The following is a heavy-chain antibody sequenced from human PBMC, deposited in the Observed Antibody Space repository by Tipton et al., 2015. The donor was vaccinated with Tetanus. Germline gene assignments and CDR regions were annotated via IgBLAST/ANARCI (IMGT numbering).Heavy chain of an antibody. D-gene: IGHD1-14*01. V-gene: IGHV4-39*01. CDR1: GGSINSVNYY. J-gene: IGHJ5*02. CDR2: IYYNGNT. CDR3: ARSAENWFDP. Sequence: TLSLTCTVSGGSINSVNYYWSWIRQPPGKGLEWIGNIYYNGNTLPNPSLKSRVTLSLDKSRNQFSLKLRPVTAADTAVYYCARSAENWFDPWGQGTLVTVSA.